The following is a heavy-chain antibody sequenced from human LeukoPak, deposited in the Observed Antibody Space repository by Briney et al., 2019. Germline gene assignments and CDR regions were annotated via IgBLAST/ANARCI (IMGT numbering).Heavy chain of an antibody. D-gene: IGHD2-2*01. CDR1: GYTFTGYC. J-gene: IGHJ4*02. CDR3: AILETTGVVVVPAAIRIDY. CDR2: INPNSGGT. V-gene: IGHV1-2*02. Sequence: ASVKVSCKASGYTFTGYCMHWVRQAPGQGLERMGWINPNSGGTNYAQKFQGRVTMTRDTSISTAYMELSRLRSDDTAVYYCAILETTGVVVVPAAIRIDYWGQGTLVTVSS.